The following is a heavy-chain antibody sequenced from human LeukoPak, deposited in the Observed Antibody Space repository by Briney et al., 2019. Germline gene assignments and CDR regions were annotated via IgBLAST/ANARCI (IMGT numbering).Heavy chain of an antibody. CDR3: ARGRSYEYSDYDY. D-gene: IGHD4-11*01. J-gene: IGHJ4*02. CDR1: GGAFSGYS. V-gene: IGHV4-34*01. Sequence: KSSETLSLTCAVYGGAFSGYSWSWIRQPPGKGLEWIGEIDPNGTTNYNPSLKSRVTVPVDTCKNQFSLNLNSVTAADTAIYYCARGRSYEYSDYDYWGQGTLVTVSS. CDR2: IDPNGTT.